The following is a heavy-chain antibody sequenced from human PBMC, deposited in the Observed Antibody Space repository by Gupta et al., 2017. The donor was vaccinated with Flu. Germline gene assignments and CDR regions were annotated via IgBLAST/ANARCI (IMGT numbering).Heavy chain of an antibody. CDR1: GFTFSSYG. CDR3: AKGLKAAANYYYGMDV. Sequence: QVQLVESGGGVVQPGRSLRLSCAASGFTFSSYGMHWVRQAPGKGLEWVAVISYDGSNKYYADSVKGRFTISRDNSKNTLYLQMNSLRAEDTAVYYCAKGLKAAANYYYGMDVWGQGTTVTVSS. J-gene: IGHJ6*02. V-gene: IGHV3-30*18. CDR2: ISYDGSNK. D-gene: IGHD6-13*01.